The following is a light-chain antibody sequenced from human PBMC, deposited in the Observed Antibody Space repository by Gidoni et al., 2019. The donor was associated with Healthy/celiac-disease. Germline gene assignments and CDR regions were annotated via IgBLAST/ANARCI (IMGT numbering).Light chain of an antibody. J-gene: IGKJ5*01. V-gene: IGKV1-13*02. CDR3: QQFNSYPIT. CDR2: DAS. CDR1: QGISNA. Sequence: AIQLTQSPSSLSASVGDRLTITCRASQGISNALAWYQQKQGKAPKLLIYDASSLESGVPSRFSGSGSWTDFTLTISSLQPEDFATYYCQQFNSYPITFGQGTRLEIK.